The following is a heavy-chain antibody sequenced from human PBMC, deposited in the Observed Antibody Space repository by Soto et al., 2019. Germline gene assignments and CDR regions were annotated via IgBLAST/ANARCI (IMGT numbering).Heavy chain of an antibody. J-gene: IGHJ4*02. D-gene: IGHD3-10*01. CDR2: IYYSGST. V-gene: IGHV4-39*01. Sequence: KASETLSLTCTVSGGSISSSSYYWGWIRQPPGKGLEWIGSIYYSGSTYYNPSLKSRVTISVDTSKNQFSLKLSSVTAADTAVYYCARLGMGDYFDYWGQGTLVTVSS. CDR3: ARLGMGDYFDY. CDR1: GGSISSSSYY.